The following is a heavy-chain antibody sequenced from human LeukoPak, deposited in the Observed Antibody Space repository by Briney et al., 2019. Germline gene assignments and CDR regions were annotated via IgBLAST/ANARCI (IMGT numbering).Heavy chain of an antibody. CDR3: ARNRVATIYGKFDY. CDR2: VSYTGSTNHTGST. J-gene: IGHJ4*02. D-gene: IGHD5-12*01. CDR1: GGSVSAFY. Sequence: KPSETLSLTCTVSGGSVSAFYWSWIRQPTGKGLQWIGYVSYTGSTNHTGSTNYNPSLKSRVNISVDTSNNQFSLKLSSLTAADTAVYFCARNRVATIYGKFDYWGQGTLVTVSS. V-gene: IGHV4-59*02.